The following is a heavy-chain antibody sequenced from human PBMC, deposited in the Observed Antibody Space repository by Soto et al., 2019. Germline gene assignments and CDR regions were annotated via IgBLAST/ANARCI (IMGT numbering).Heavy chain of an antibody. J-gene: IGHJ6*02. D-gene: IGHD6-6*01. CDR2: TYYRSKWYN. Sequence: TCAISGDSVSSNSAAWNWIRQSPSRGLEWLGRTYYRSKWYNDYAVSVKSRITINPDTSKNQFSLQLNSVTPEDTAVYYCARDEDSSSARLGYYGMDVWGQGTTVRVSS. CDR3: ARDEDSSSARLGYYGMDV. V-gene: IGHV6-1*01. CDR1: GDSVSSNSAA.